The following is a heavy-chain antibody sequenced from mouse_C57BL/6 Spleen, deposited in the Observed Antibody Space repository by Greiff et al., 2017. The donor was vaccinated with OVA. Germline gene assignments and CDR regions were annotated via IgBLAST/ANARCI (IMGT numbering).Heavy chain of an antibody. Sequence: EVQLQQSGPELVKPGASVKISCKASGYTFTDYYMNWVKQSHGKSLEWIGDINPNNGGTSYNQKFKGKATLTVDKSSSTAYMELRSLTSEDSAVYYCARSGLDDGYGDYFDYWGQGTTLTVSS. J-gene: IGHJ2*01. CDR2: INPNNGGT. CDR1: GYTFTDYY. V-gene: IGHV1-26*01. D-gene: IGHD2-3*01. CDR3: ARSGLDDGYGDYFDY.